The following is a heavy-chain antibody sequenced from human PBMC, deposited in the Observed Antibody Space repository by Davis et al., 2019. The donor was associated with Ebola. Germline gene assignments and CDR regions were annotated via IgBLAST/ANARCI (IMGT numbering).Heavy chain of an antibody. Sequence: GESLKISCAASGFTFSSYAMSWVRQAPGKGLEWVSAISGSGGSTYYADSVKGRFTISRDNSKNTLYLQMNSLRAEDTAVYYCAKARGDSSSWWYWFDPWGQGTLVTVSS. CDR1: GFTFSSYA. V-gene: IGHV3-23*01. J-gene: IGHJ5*02. CDR2: ISGSGGST. D-gene: IGHD6-13*01. CDR3: AKARGDSSSWWYWFDP.